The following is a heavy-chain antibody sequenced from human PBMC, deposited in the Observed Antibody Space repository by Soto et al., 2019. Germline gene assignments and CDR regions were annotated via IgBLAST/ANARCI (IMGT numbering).Heavy chain of an antibody. CDR1: GFTFSSYG. J-gene: IGHJ5*02. CDR2: ISYDGSNK. D-gene: IGHD6-19*01. V-gene: IGHV3-30*18. Sequence: GGSLRLSCAASGFTFSSYGMHWVRQAPGKGLEWVAVISYDGSNKYYADSVKGRFTISRDNSKNTLYLQMNSLRAEDTAVYYCAKSNSSGRGLESPNWFDPWGQGTLVTVSS. CDR3: AKSNSSGRGLESPNWFDP.